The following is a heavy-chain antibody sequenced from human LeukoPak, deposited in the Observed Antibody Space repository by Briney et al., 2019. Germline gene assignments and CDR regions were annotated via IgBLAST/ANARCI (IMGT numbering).Heavy chain of an antibody. Sequence: PGGSLRLSCAASGFTFSSYSMNWVRQAPGKGLEWVSYISSSSSTIYYADSVKGRFTISRDNSKNTLYLQMNSLRAEDTAVYYCAKVASSTDFDYWGQGTLVTVSS. CDR3: AKVASSTDFDY. CDR2: ISSSSSTI. CDR1: GFTFSSYS. J-gene: IGHJ4*02. D-gene: IGHD6-13*01. V-gene: IGHV3-48*01.